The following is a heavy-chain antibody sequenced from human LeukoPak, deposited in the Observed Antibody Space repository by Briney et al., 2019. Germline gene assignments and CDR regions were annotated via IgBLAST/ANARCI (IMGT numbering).Heavy chain of an antibody. V-gene: IGHV4-28*05. CDR3: ARTYDSSCYYFDY. CDR2: IYYSGSI. Sequence: SDTLSLTCAVSGYSISSSNWWGWIRQPPGKGLEWIGYIYYSGSIYYNPSLKSRVTMSVDTSNNQFSLNLSSVTAVDTAVYYCARTYDSSCYYFDYWGQGTLVTVSS. CDR1: GYSISSSNW. J-gene: IGHJ4*02. D-gene: IGHD3-22*01.